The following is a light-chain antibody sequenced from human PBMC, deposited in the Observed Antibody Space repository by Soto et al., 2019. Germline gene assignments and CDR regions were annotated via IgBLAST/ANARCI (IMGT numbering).Light chain of an antibody. Sequence: RDSVTITCQATQGISSFLAWYQQKPGKAPKLLIYVASSLQSGAPSRFSGSGSGADFTLTFSSLQPEDFAVYYCQQYYKWPLTFGGGTKVDVK. CDR1: QGISSF. CDR3: QQYYKWPLT. J-gene: IGKJ4*01. CDR2: VAS. V-gene: IGKV1-8*01.